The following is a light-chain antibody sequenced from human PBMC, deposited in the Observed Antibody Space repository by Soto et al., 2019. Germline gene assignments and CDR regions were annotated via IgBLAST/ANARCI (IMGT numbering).Light chain of an antibody. V-gene: IGKV3-11*01. CDR3: QQRTSWLT. Sequence: EIVLTQSPATLSLSPGERATLSCMARQSVTWYLAWYQQKPGKAPRLLISDATTRATGIPARFSGSGSGTDFTGTIGSLEPEGVAVYYCQQRTSWLTFGGGT. CDR1: QSVTWY. CDR2: DAT. J-gene: IGKJ4*01.